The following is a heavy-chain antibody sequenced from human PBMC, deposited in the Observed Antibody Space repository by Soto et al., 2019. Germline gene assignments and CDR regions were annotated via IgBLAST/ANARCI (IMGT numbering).Heavy chain of an antibody. CDR2: ISPIFGTA. CDR1: GGTFSSYA. V-gene: IGHV1-69*05. J-gene: IGHJ6*03. CDR3: ARYIGNWGSGAAGYYYYMDF. D-gene: IGHD7-27*01. Sequence: GASVKVSCKASGGTFSSYAISWVRQAPGQGLEWMGWISPIFGTANYAQKLQGRVTMTTNESTSTAYMELSSLRSEDTAVYYCARYIGNWGSGAAGYYYYMDFWGKGTTVTVSS.